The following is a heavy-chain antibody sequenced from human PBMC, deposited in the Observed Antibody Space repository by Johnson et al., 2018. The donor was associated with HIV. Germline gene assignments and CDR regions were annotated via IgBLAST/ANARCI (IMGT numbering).Heavy chain of an antibody. V-gene: IGHV3-66*01. Sequence: VQLVESGGGLVQPGGSLRLSCAASGFTFSSYAMSWVRQAPGKGLEWVSVIYSGGSTYYADSVKGRFSISRDNSKNTLYLQMNSLRAGDTAVYYCARGASAFDIWGQGTMVTVSS. CDR1: GFTFSSYA. J-gene: IGHJ3*02. CDR2: IYSGGST. CDR3: ARGASAFDI.